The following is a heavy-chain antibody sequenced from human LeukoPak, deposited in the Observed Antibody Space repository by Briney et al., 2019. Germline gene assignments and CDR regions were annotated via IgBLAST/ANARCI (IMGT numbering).Heavy chain of an antibody. V-gene: IGHV1-69*13. J-gene: IGHJ6*03. CDR2: IIPNFGTA. Sequence: SVKVSCKASGGTFSSYAISWVRQAPEQGLEWMGGIIPNFGTANYAQKFQGRVTITADESTSTAYMELSSLRSEDTAVYYCRLLWFGESNYYYMDVWGKGNPGHRLL. CDR3: RLLWFGESNYYYMDV. D-gene: IGHD3-10*01. CDR1: GGTFSSYA.